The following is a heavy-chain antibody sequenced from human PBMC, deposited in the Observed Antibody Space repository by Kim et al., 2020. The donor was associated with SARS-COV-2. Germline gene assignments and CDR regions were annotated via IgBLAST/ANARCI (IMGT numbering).Heavy chain of an antibody. CDR2: IYYSGST. CDR1: GGSVSSGSYY. D-gene: IGHD6-13*01. Sequence: SETLSLTCTVSGGSVSSGSYYWSWIRQPPGKGLEWIGYIYYSGSTNYNPSLKSRVTISVDTSKNQFSLKLSSVTAADTAVYYCARDLGLSSWLGYYYYGVDVWGQGTTVTVSS. J-gene: IGHJ6*02. CDR3: ARDLGLSSWLGYYYYGVDV. V-gene: IGHV4-61*01.